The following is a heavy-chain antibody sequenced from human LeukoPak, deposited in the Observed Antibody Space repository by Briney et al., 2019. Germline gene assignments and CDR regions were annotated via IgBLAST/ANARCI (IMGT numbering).Heavy chain of an antibody. CDR2: IKQDGREK. CDR3: AREAGDTRAYYYYSMDV. Sequence: GGSLRLSCAASGFTISSYWMTWVRQAPGKGLEWVANIKQDGREKFYVDSVKGRFTISRDNAKNSLYLQMNSLRADDTAIYYCAREAGDTRAYYYYSMDVWGKGTTVTVS. D-gene: IGHD1-26*01. J-gene: IGHJ6*03. V-gene: IGHV3-7*01. CDR1: GFTISSYW.